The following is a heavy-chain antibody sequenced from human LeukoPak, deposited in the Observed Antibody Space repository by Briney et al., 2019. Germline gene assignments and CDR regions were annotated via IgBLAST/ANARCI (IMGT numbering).Heavy chain of an antibody. Sequence: GGSLRLSCRASGFIFNTFALNWVRQAPGQGLEWVAVISAGGDRTNYADSVTGRFTIYRDTSTKTLFLRMNNLRVDDTAVYYCVKEWYCYDSSESSHFETWGQGTRLTVSS. J-gene: IGHJ4*02. CDR3: VKEWYCYDSSESSHFET. V-gene: IGHV3-23*01. D-gene: IGHD3-22*01. CDR2: ISAGGDRT. CDR1: GFIFNTFA.